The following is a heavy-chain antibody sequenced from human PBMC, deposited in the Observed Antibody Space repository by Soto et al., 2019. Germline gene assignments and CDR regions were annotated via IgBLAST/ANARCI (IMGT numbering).Heavy chain of an antibody. V-gene: IGHV1-8*01. CDR1: GYTFTSYV. CDR3: SREVNFYGLDV. J-gene: IGHJ6*02. CDR2: MNPNSGNT. Sequence: ASVKVSCKASGYTFTSYVINWVRQATGQGLEWMGWMNPNSGNTGYARKFQGRVTMTRNTSISTAYMELSSLRSEDTAVYYCSREVNFYGLDVWGQGTTVTVSS.